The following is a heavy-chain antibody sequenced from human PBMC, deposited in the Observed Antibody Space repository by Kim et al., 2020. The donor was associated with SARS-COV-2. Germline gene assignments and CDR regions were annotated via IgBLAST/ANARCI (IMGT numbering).Heavy chain of an antibody. Sequence: GGSLRLSCAVSGFTFTNVRMSWVRQTPGKGLEWVGRINSKIDGETTDYAASVKGRVSISRDEAKNTLYLQMTSLKIEDTAVYYCTTHRVVAGLFDYWGQGTRITVSS. V-gene: IGHV3-15*01. CDR1: GFTFTNVR. CDR3: TTHRVVAGLFDY. CDR2: INSKIDGETT. J-gene: IGHJ4*02. D-gene: IGHD6-19*01.